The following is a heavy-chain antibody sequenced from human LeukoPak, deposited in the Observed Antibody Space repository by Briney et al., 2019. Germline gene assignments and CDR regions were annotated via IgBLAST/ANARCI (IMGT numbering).Heavy chain of an antibody. V-gene: IGHV1-69*04. CDR1: GGTFSSYT. Sequence: SVKVSCKASGGTFSSYTISWVRQAPGQGLEWMGRIIPILGIANYAQKFQGRVTITADKSTSTAYMELSSLRSEDTAVYYCARDVGPRSGSYSPPEDHWGQGTLVTVSS. CDR2: IIPILGIA. D-gene: IGHD3-10*01. J-gene: IGHJ4*02. CDR3: ARDVGPRSGSYSPPEDH.